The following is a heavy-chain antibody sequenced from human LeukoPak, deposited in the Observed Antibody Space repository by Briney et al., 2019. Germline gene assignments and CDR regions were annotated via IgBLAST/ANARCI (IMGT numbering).Heavy chain of an antibody. Sequence: PGGSLRLSCAASGFTFSSYAIHWVRQAPGKGLEWVSAISGSGGSTYYADSAKGRFTISRDNSKNTLYLQMNSLSAEDTAVYYCAKDATWIQLWFADWGQGTLVTVSS. CDR1: GFTFSSYA. CDR2: ISGSGGST. V-gene: IGHV3-23*01. J-gene: IGHJ4*02. CDR3: AKDATWIQLWFAD. D-gene: IGHD5-18*01.